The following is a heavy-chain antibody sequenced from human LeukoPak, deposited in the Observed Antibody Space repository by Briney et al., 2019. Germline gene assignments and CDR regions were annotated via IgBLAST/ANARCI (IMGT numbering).Heavy chain of an antibody. J-gene: IGHJ5*02. Sequence: SETLSLTCTVSGGSISSGGYYWSWIRQHPGKGLEWIGYIYYSGSTYYNPSLKSRVTISVDTSKNQFSLKLSSVTAADTAVYYCARAHRDIVVVPAAPADRFDPWGQGTLVTVSS. CDR1: GGSISSGGYY. CDR3: ARAHRDIVVVPAAPADRFDP. CDR2: IYYSGST. D-gene: IGHD2-2*01. V-gene: IGHV4-31*03.